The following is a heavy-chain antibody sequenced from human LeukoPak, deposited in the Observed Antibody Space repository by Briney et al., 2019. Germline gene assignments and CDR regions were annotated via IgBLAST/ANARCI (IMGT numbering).Heavy chain of an antibody. CDR2: INPSGGST. CDR1: GYTFTSYY. Sequence: EASVKVSCKASGYTFTSYYMHWVRQAPGQGLEWMGIINPSGGSTSYAQKFQGRVTMTRDMSTSTVYMELSSLRSEDTAVYYCARGAWFGSDYTALYYFDYWGQGTLVTVSS. J-gene: IGHJ4*02. V-gene: IGHV1-46*01. D-gene: IGHD3-16*01. CDR3: ARGAWFGSDYTALYYFDY.